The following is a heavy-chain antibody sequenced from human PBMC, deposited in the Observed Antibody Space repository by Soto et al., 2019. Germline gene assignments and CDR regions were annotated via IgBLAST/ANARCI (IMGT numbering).Heavy chain of an antibody. D-gene: IGHD4-17*01. Sequence: QLQLQESGSGLVKPSQTLSLTCAVSGGSISSGGYSCNWIRQPPGKGLEWIGYIYHSGSTYYNPSLKRRVTISVDRSTNQFSRKLSSVTAADTAVYYCARGVTTVPTFDYWGQGTLVTVSS. CDR3: ARGVTTVPTFDY. V-gene: IGHV4-30-2*01. J-gene: IGHJ4*02. CDR2: IYHSGST. CDR1: GGSISSGGYS.